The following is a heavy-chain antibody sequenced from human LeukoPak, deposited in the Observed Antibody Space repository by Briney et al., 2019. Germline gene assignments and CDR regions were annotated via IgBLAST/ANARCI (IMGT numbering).Heavy chain of an antibody. J-gene: IGHJ4*02. D-gene: IGHD5-18*01. V-gene: IGHV3-21*01. CDR3: ARGGDTAMAAFDY. CDR2: ISSSSSYI. CDR1: GFTFSSYS. Sequence: GGSLRLSCAASGFTFSSYSMNWVRQAPGKGLEWVSSISSSSSYIYYADSVKGRFTISRDNAKNSLYLQMNSLRAGDTAVYYCARGGDTAMAAFDYWGQGTLVTVSS.